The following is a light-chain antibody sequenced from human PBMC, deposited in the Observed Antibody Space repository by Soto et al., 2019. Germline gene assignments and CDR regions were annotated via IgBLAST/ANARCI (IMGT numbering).Light chain of an antibody. J-gene: IGKJ2*03. CDR3: QQYGNSPRYS. CDR1: QSVSSNY. Sequence: EIVLTQSPGTLSLSPGERVTLSCRASQSVSSNYLAWYQQKPGQAPRLLIYGTSSRATGIPDRFSGSGSGTEFTLTISRLEPEDFAVYYCQQYGNSPRYSFGQGTKLEIK. CDR2: GTS. V-gene: IGKV3-20*01.